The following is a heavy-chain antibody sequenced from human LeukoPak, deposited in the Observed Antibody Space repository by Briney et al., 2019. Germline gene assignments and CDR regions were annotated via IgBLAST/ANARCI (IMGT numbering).Heavy chain of an antibody. V-gene: IGHV3-11*06. D-gene: IGHD3-3*01. Sequence: PGGSLRLSCAASGFTFSDYYMTWIRQAPGKGLEWVSYITNSGNYANYADSVKGRFTISRDNGENSLYLQMNSLRAEDTAVYYCARDLEWLLSTWGMPDYWGQGTLVTVSS. J-gene: IGHJ4*02. CDR3: ARDLEWLLSTWGMPDY. CDR2: ITNSGNYA. CDR1: GFTFSDYY.